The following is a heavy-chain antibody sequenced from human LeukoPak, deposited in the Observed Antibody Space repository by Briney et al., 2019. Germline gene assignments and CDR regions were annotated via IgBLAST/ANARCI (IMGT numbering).Heavy chain of an antibody. CDR2: ISTSGSST. J-gene: IGHJ4*02. CDR3: AIPGPSYRRFDH. V-gene: IGHV3-23*01. CDR1: GFTFSSYA. Sequence: GGSLRLSSAASGFTFSSYAMSWVRQAPVQGLEWVSAISTSGSSTYYADSVKGRFTISRDNSKNTLYLQMNSLRVEDTAVYYCAIPGPSYRRFDHWGQGTLVTVSS. D-gene: IGHD3-16*02.